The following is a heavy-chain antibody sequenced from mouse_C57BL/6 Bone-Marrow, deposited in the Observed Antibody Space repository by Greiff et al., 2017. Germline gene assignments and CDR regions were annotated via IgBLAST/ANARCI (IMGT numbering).Heavy chain of an antibody. Sequence: EVKLMESGGGLVQPGGSLKLSCAASGFTFSDYYMYWVRQTPEKRLEWVAYISNGGGSTYYPDTVKGRFTISRDNAKNTLYLQMSRLKSEDTAMYYCARGGDSSGWYAMDYWGQGTSVTVSS. D-gene: IGHD3-2*02. CDR3: ARGGDSSGWYAMDY. CDR1: GFTFSDYY. CDR2: ISNGGGST. V-gene: IGHV5-12*01. J-gene: IGHJ4*01.